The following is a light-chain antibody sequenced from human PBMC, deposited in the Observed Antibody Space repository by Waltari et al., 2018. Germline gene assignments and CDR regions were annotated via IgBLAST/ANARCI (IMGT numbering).Light chain of an antibody. J-gene: IGKJ1*01. V-gene: IGKV4-1*01. CDR3: QQYYTTPWT. CDR2: WTS. CDR1: QNVLYSSNNKNY. Sequence: DIVMTQSPGSLAVSLGERATINCKSSQNVLYSSNNKNYIAWYQQKSGQPPKLLIYWTSTREAGVPYRFSGSGSGTDFALTISSLQAEDVAVYYCQQYYTTPWTFGQGTKVEIK.